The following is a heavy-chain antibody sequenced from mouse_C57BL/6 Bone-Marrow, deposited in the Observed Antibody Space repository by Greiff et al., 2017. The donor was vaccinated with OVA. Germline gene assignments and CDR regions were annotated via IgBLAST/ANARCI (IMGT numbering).Heavy chain of an antibody. J-gene: IGHJ1*03. V-gene: IGHV7-1*01. CDR2: SRNKANDYTT. CDR3: ARDDYYWYFDV. Sequence: EVNVVESGGGLVQSGRSLRLSCATSGFTFSDFYMEWVRQAPGKGLEWIAASRNKANDYTTEYSVSVKGRFIVSRDTSQSILYLQMNALRAEDTAVYYCARDDYYWYFDVWGTGTTVTVSS. CDR1: GFTFSDFY.